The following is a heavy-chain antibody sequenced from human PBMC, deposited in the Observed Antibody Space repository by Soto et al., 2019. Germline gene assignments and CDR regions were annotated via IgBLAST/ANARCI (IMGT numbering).Heavy chain of an antibody. Sequence: QITLKESGPTLVKPTQTLTLTCTFSGFSLSTSGVGVGWIRQPPGKALEWLALIYWDDDKRYSPSLKSRLTITKDTSKHQVVLTMTNMDPVDTATYYCALPASRDTAMILYFDYWGQGTLVTVSS. V-gene: IGHV2-5*02. J-gene: IGHJ4*02. CDR2: IYWDDDK. D-gene: IGHD5-18*01. CDR3: ALPASRDTAMILYFDY. CDR1: GFSLSTSGVG.